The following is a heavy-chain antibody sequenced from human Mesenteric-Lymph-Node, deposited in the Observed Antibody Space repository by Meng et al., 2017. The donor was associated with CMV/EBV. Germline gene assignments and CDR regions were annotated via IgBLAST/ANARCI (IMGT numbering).Heavy chain of an antibody. Sequence: ASGFTFSSYWMHWVRQAPGKGLEWVSSISASGYSTYYADSVKGRFTISRINSKNTLYLQMNSLRAEDTALYYCARYEDIVVVVAADYWGQGTLVTVSS. V-gene: IGHV3-23*01. D-gene: IGHD2-15*01. J-gene: IGHJ4*02. CDR3: ARYEDIVVVVAADY. CDR1: GFTFSSYW. CDR2: ISASGYST.